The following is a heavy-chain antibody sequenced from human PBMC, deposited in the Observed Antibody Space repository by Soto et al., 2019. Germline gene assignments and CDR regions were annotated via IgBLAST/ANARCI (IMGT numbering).Heavy chain of an antibody. CDR3: SSVTAYCSGGSSYGSDY. CDR1: GGSFSGYY. J-gene: IGHJ4*02. V-gene: IGHV4-34*01. D-gene: IGHD2-15*01. CDR2: INHSGST. Sequence: SETLSLTCAVYGGSFSGYYWSWIRQPPGKGLECIGEINHSGSTNYNPSLKSRVTISVDTSKSQFSLKLSSVTAADTAVYYCSSVTAYCSGGSSYGSDYWGQGTLVTVSS.